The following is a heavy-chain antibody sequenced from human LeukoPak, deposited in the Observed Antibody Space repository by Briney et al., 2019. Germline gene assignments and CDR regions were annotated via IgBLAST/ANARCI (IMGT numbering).Heavy chain of an antibody. CDR3: ARDELGRLVY. Sequence: SETLSLTCTVSGGSISSHYWTWIRQHPGKGLEWIGYIYYSGSTYYNPSLKSRVTISVDTSKNQFSLKLSSVTAADTAVYYCARDELGRLVYWGQGTLVTVSS. D-gene: IGHD5-24*01. CDR1: GGSISSHY. J-gene: IGHJ4*02. V-gene: IGHV4-59*06. CDR2: IYYSGST.